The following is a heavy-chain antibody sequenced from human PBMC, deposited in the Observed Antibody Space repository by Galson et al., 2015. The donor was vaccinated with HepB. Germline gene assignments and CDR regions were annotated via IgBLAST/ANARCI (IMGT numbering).Heavy chain of an antibody. Sequence: SLRLSCAASGFIFSYYEMNWVRQAPGKGLEWVSYIGGRGSPIYYADSVKGRFTISRDNAKNSLCLQMSSLRGEDTAIYYCVRDPRYSYGGSTFDQWGQGTLVTVSS. V-gene: IGHV3-48*03. CDR3: VRDPRYSYGGSTFDQ. J-gene: IGHJ4*02. D-gene: IGHD5-18*01. CDR2: IGGRGSPI. CDR1: GFIFSYYE.